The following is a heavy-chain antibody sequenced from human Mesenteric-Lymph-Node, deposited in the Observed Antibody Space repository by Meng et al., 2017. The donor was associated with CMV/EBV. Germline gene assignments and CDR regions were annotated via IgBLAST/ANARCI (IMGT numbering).Heavy chain of an antibody. CDR1: GFTFSTYS. CDR2: ISSSSKTI. Sequence: GESLKISCAASGFTFSTYSMNWVRQAPGKGLEWVSYISSSSKTIYYADSVKGRFTISRDNAKNSLYVQMDSLRAEDTAVYYCASLPLYCSSTSCPNWGQGTLVTVSS. J-gene: IGHJ4*02. V-gene: IGHV3-48*04. D-gene: IGHD2-2*01. CDR3: ASLPLYCSSTSCPN.